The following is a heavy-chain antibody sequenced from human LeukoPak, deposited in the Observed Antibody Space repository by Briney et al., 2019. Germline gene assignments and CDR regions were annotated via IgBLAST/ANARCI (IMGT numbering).Heavy chain of an antibody. CDR1: GFTFDDYG. V-gene: IGHV3-20*01. CDR2: INWNGGST. CDR3: ARREAAAGPWAFDI. J-gene: IGHJ3*02. D-gene: IGHD6-13*01. Sequence: GGSLRLSCAASGFTFDDYGMSWVRQAPWKGLEWVSGINWNGGSTGYADSVKGRFTISRDNAKNSLYLQMNSLRAEDTALYHCARREAAAGPWAFDIWGQGTMVTVSS.